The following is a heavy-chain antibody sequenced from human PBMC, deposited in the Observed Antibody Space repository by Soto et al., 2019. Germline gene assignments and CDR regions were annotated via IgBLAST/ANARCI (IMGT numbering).Heavy chain of an antibody. CDR1: GGSISSGGYY. D-gene: IGHD6-13*01. J-gene: IGHJ4*02. V-gene: IGHV4-31*03. CDR3: ARGVRWGQLVRSYFDY. Sequence: SETLSLTCTVSGGSISSGGYYWSWIRQHPGKGLEWIGYIYYGGSTYYNPSLKSRVTISVDTSKNQFSLKLSSVTAADTAVYYCARGVRWGQLVRSYFDYWGQGTLVTVSS. CDR2: IYYGGST.